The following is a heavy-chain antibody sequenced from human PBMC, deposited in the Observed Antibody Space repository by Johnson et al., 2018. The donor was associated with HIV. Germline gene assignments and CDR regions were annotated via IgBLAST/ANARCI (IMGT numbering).Heavy chain of an antibody. D-gene: IGHD1-26*01. Sequence: VQLVESGGGLVQPGRSLRLSCAASGFTFDDYAMHWVRQAPGKGLEWVSGISWNSGSIGYADSVKGRFTISREKSKNTLYLKMNRLRDEDTALYYCVTGPWGYYESGNVDDVFDIWGQGTTVIVSS. V-gene: IGHV3-9*01. CDR3: VTGPWGYYESGNVDDVFDI. CDR2: ISWNSGSI. CDR1: GFTFDDYA. J-gene: IGHJ3*02.